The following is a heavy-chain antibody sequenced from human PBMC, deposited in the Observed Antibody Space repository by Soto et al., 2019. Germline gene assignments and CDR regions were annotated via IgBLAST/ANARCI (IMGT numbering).Heavy chain of an antibody. CDR3: AKRVDHDYGDNWFDP. D-gene: IGHD4-17*01. Sequence: SETLSLTCTVSGGSISSYYWSWVRQPPGKGLEWIGYIYYSGSTNYNPSLKSRVTISVDTSKNQFSLKLSSVTAADTAVYYCAKRVDHDYGDNWFDPWGQGTLVTVSS. J-gene: IGHJ5*02. CDR2: IYYSGST. V-gene: IGHV4-59*01. CDR1: GGSISSYY.